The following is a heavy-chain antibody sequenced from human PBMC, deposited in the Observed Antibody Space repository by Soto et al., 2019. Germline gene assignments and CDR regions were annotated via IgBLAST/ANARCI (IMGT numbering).Heavy chain of an antibody. CDR3: AIGGSGSYYNPYYFDY. V-gene: IGHV4-59*01. CDR2: IYYSGST. CDR1: GGSISSYY. D-gene: IGHD3-10*01. J-gene: IGHJ4*02. Sequence: PSETLSLTCTVSGGSISSYYWSWIRQPPGKGLEWIGYIYYSGSTNYNPSLKSRVTISVDTSKNQFSLKLCSVTAADTAVYYCAIGGSGSYYNPYYFDYWGQGTLVTVSS.